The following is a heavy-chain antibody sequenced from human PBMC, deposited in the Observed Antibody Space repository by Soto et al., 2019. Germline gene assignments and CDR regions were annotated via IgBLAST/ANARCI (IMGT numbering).Heavy chain of an antibody. D-gene: IGHD6-13*01. V-gene: IGHV3-33*01. Sequence: QVQLVESGGGVVQPGRSLRLSCAASGFTFSSYGMHWVRQAPGKGLEWVAVIWYDGSNKYYADSVKGRFTISRDNSKNTLYLKMTSLRAEDTAVYYCARDRKLQQLGHYYSGMDVGAKGPRSPSP. CDR3: ARDRKLQQLGHYYSGMDV. J-gene: IGHJ6*02. CDR2: IWYDGSNK. CDR1: GFTFSSYG.